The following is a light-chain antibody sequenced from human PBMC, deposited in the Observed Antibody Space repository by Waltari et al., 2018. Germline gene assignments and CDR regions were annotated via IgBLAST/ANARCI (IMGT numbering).Light chain of an antibody. CDR3: QKYNSVPWT. CDR2: SAS. CDR1: QDIKNY. V-gene: IGKV1-27*01. Sequence: DIQMTQSPSSLSASVGDRVTLTCRTSQDIKNYLAWYPHKPGTVPKLLIFSASILESGVPSRFSGSGSGTDFTLTISSLQPEDVATYYCQKYNSVPWTFGQGTEVEIK. J-gene: IGKJ1*01.